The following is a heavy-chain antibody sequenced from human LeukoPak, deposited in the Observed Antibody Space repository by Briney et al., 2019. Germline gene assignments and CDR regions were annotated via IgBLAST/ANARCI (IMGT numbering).Heavy chain of an antibody. V-gene: IGHV3-30-3*01. CDR1: GFTFSSYA. Sequence: PGRSLRLSCVTTGFTFSSYAMHWVRQAPGKGLEWVAVISYDGSNKYYADSVKGRFTISRDNSKNTLYLQMNSLRAEDTAVYYCARGDGAAGTEDPWGQGTLVTVSS. J-gene: IGHJ5*02. CDR2: ISYDGSNK. D-gene: IGHD6-13*01. CDR3: ARGDGAAGTEDP.